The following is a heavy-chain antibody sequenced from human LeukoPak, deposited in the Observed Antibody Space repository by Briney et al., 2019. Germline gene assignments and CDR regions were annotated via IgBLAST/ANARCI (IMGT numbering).Heavy chain of an antibody. CDR3: ARAYPDFWSGYIN. V-gene: IGHV5-51*01. D-gene: IGHD3-3*01. CDR2: IYPGDSDT. J-gene: IGHJ4*02. Sequence: GESLKISCKGSGHSFTSYWIGWVRQMPGKGLEWMGIIYPGDSDTRYSPSFQGQVTISADKSISTAYLQWSSLKASDTARYYCARAYPDFWSGYINWGQGTLVTVSS. CDR1: GHSFTSYW.